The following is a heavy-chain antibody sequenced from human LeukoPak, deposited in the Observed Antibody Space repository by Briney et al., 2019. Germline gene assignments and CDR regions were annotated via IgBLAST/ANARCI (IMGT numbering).Heavy chain of an antibody. Sequence: PGGSLRLSCAASEFTFSNYWMSWVRQAPGKGLDWVANIKQDGSEKQYVESVKGRFTISRDNAKNSLFLQMNSLRAEDTAVYYCARRGLRSQSGKPYYGSDVWGQGTTVTVSS. CDR1: EFTFSNYW. CDR2: IKQDGSEK. V-gene: IGHV3-7*01. CDR3: ARRGLRSQSGKPYYGSDV. J-gene: IGHJ6*02. D-gene: IGHD3-10*01.